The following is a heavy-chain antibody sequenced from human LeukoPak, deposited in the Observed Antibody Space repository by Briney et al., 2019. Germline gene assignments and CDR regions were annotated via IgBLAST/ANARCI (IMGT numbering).Heavy chain of an antibody. CDR1: GYSITSGYY. V-gene: IGHV4-38-2*02. CDR3: ARELDGSDY. D-gene: IGHD3-9*01. CDR2: IYHSGST. Sequence: SETLSLTCTVSGYSITSGYYWGWIRQPPVKGLEWIGSIYHSGSTHYNPSLNSRVTMSVDTSKNQVSLKLSSVTAADTAVYYCARELDGSDYWGQGTLVTVSS. J-gene: IGHJ4*02.